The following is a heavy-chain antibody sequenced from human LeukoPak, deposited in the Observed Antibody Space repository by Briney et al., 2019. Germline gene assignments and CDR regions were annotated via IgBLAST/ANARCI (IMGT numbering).Heavy chain of an antibody. CDR3: ARDLKIPVAGNLRAFDI. J-gene: IGHJ3*02. Sequence: GASVKVSCKASGYTFTSYGISWVRQAPGQGLEWMGWISAYNGNTNYAQKLQGRVTMTTDTSTSTAYMELRSLRSDDTAVYYCARDLKIPVAGNLRAFDIWGQGTMVTVSS. CDR1: GYTFTSYG. V-gene: IGHV1-18*01. CDR2: ISAYNGNT. D-gene: IGHD6-19*01.